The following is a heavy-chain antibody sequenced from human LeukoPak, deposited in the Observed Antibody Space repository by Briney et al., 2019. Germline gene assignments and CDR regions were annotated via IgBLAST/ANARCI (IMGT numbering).Heavy chain of an antibody. V-gene: IGHV4-39*01. CDR1: GGSISSRDSISSSNYY. J-gene: IGHJ4*02. CDR3: ARLSYVDY. CDR2: IFYSGST. Sequence: SETLSLTCTVSGGSISSRDSISSSNYYWGWIRQPPGKGLEWIGSIFYSGSTYYNPSLKSRVTISVDTSKNQFSLKLTSVTAADTAVYYCARLSYVDYWGQGTLVTVSS. D-gene: IGHD5-18*01.